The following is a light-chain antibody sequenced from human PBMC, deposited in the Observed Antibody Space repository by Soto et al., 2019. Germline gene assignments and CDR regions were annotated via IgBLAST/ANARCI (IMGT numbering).Light chain of an antibody. Sequence: EIVLTQSPGILSLSPGERATLSCRASQSITNNYLAWFQQKPGQPPRLLIYDASSRANGIPDRFRGSGSGTDFTLIITRLDPKDFAMYYCQQYGRSPRTFGQGTRVDVK. CDR2: DAS. CDR3: QQYGRSPRT. J-gene: IGKJ1*01. CDR1: QSITNNY. V-gene: IGKV3-20*01.